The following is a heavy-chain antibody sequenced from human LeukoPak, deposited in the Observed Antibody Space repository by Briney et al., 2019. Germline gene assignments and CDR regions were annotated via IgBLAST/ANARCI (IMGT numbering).Heavy chain of an antibody. CDR3: AKXLXTDVWRGXDYXXYXMDV. J-gene: IGHJ6*03. Sequence: GGSLRLSCAASGFTFSSYAMGWVRQAPGKGLEWVSTTSATGGSTYYADSVKGRFTISRDNSEDTLYLQMNSLRAEDTAVYYCAKXLXTDVWRGXDYXXYXMDVWGXGXXXXVS. CDR2: TSATGGST. CDR1: GFTFSSYA. D-gene: IGHD3-3*01. V-gene: IGHV3-23*01.